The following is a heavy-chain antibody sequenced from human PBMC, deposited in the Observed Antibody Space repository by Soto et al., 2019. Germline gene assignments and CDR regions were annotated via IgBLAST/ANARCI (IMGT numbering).Heavy chain of an antibody. V-gene: IGHV1-3*01. CDR3: ARVPYDSSGYYDY. CDR2: INPGNGNT. J-gene: IGHJ4*02. Sequence: VASLKVSCKSSVYTFTSYAMHCVRQAPGQRLEWMGWINPGNGNTKYAQKFQGRVTMTRDTSTSTVSMELSSLRSEATAVYYCARVPYDSSGYYDYWGQGTPVTVSS. D-gene: IGHD3-22*01. CDR1: VYTFTSYA.